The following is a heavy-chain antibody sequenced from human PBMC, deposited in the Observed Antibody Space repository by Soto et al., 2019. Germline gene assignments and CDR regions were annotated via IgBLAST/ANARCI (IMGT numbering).Heavy chain of an antibody. V-gene: IGHV1-2*02. J-gene: IGHJ6*02. Sequence: ASVKVSCKASGYTFTGYYMHWVRQAPGQGLEWMGWINPNSGGTNYAQKFQGRVTMTRDTSISTAYMELSRLRSDDTAVYYCARDRYCSSTSCYSLGYYYYGTDVWGQGTTVTVSS. CDR3: ARDRYCSSTSCYSLGYYYYGTDV. CDR1: GYTFTGYY. D-gene: IGHD2-2*02. CDR2: INPNSGGT.